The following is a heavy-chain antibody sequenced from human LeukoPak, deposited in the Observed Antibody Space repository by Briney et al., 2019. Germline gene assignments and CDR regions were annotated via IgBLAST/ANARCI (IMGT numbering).Heavy chain of an antibody. J-gene: IGHJ4*02. CDR2: INPNSGGT. CDR1: GYTFTGYY. CDR3: ARGGYSYGSYYFDY. Sequence: GASVKVSCKASGYTFTGYYMHWVRQAPGQGLEWMGWINPNSGGTNYAQKFQGWVTMTRDTSISTAYMELSRLRSDDTAVYYCARGGYSYGSYYFDYWGQGTLVTVSS. V-gene: IGHV1-2*04. D-gene: IGHD5-18*01.